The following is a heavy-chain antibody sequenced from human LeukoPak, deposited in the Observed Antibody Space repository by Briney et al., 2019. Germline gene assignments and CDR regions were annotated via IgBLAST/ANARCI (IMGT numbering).Heavy chain of an antibody. CDR3: ARVGHLAAAGTYDY. V-gene: IGHV4-59*08. CDR2: IFYSGSP. CDR1: GGSISSYY. Sequence: SETLSLTCTVSGGSISSYYWSWIRQPPGKGLEWIGNIFYSGSPNYNPSLKSRVTISFDTSKNQFSLKLSSVTAADTAVYYCARVGHLAAAGTYDYWGQGTLVTVSS. D-gene: IGHD6-13*01. J-gene: IGHJ4*02.